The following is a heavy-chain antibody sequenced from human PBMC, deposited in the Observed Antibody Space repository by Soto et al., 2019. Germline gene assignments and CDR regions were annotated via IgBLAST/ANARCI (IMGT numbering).Heavy chain of an antibody. CDR1: GGSISSSSYY. CDR3: ARRRLGMEGYYFDY. J-gene: IGHJ4*02. D-gene: IGHD7-27*01. Sequence: SETLSLTCTVSGGSISSSSYYWGWIRQPPGKGLEWIGSIYYSGSTYYNPSLKSRVTISVDTSKNQFSLKRSSVTAADTAVYYCARRRLGMEGYYFDYWGQGTLVTVSS. CDR2: IYYSGST. V-gene: IGHV4-39*01.